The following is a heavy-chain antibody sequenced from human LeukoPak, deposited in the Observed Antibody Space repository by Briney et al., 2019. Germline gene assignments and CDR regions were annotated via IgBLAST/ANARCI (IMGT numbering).Heavy chain of an antibody. Sequence: SETLSLTCTVSGVSISSSHYYWSWIRQHPGRGLEWIGYIYYSGSTHNNPSLKSRVTISVDTSKNQFSLKLSSVTAADTAVYYCAGRDGYNYYGYWGQGTLVTVSS. J-gene: IGHJ4*02. D-gene: IGHD5-24*01. CDR2: IYYSGST. CDR3: AGRDGYNYYGY. CDR1: GVSISSSHYY. V-gene: IGHV4-31*03.